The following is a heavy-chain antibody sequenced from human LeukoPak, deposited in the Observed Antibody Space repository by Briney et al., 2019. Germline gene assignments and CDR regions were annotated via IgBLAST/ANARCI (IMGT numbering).Heavy chain of an antibody. J-gene: IGHJ4*02. CDR1: GYSISSTYY. V-gene: IGHV4-38-2*02. Sequence: PSETLSLTCTVSGYSISSTYYGAWIRQPPGKGLEWIATISHSGNTYYTPSLESRLTISLDTSQKHFSLRLSSVTAADTAVYYCARVNAPVATFDYWGLGTLVAVSS. CDR2: ISHSGNT. D-gene: IGHD1-1*01. CDR3: ARVNAPVATFDY.